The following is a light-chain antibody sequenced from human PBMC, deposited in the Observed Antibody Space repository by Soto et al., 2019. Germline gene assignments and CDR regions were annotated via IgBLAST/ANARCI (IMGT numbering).Light chain of an antibody. Sequence: QSALTQPPSASGSPGQSVTISCTGASSDVGGYNFVSWYQQHPGKAPKLMISEVSKRPSGVPDRFSGSKSGNTASLTVSGLQAEDEADYYGSSYAGSNNWVFGGGTKVTVL. V-gene: IGLV2-8*01. J-gene: IGLJ3*02. CDR3: SSYAGSNNWV. CDR2: EVS. CDR1: SSDVGGYNF.